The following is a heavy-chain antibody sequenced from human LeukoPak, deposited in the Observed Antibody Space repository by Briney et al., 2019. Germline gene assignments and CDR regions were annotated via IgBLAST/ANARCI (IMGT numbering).Heavy chain of an antibody. CDR3: ARANWNGLYYFDY. V-gene: IGHV1-2*02. D-gene: IGHD1-1*01. CDR1: GYTFTGYY. CDR2: INPNSGGT. Sequence: EASVTVSCKASGYTFTGYYMHWVRQAPGQGLGWMGWINPNSGGTNYAQKFQGRVTMTRDTSISTAYMELSRLRSDDTAVYYCARANWNGLYYFDYWGQGTLVTVSS. J-gene: IGHJ4*02.